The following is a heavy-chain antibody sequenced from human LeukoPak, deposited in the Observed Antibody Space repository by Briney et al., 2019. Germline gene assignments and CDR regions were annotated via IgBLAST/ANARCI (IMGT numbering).Heavy chain of an antibody. V-gene: IGHV1-24*01. CDR2: FDPEDGET. J-gene: IGHJ4*02. CDR3: ATVETTVTTFDY. D-gene: IGHD4-17*01. Sequence: WASVKVPCKVSGYTLTELSMHWVRQAPGKGLEWMGGFDPEDGETIYAQKFQGRVTMTEDTSTDTAYMELSSLRSEDTAVYYCATVETTVTTFDYWGQGTLVTVSS. CDR1: GYTLTELS.